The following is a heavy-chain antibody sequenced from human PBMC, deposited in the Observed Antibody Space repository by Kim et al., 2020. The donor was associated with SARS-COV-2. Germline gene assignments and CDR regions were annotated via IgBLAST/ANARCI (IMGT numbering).Heavy chain of an antibody. Sequence: YSGTTKYNPTFKSRGPISLDTPQNQFSLKLSSVTAADTALYYCARATSFDYWGRGILVTVSS. J-gene: IGHJ4*02. CDR2: YSGTT. CDR3: ARATSFDY. V-gene: IGHV4-59*01. D-gene: IGHD4-17*01.